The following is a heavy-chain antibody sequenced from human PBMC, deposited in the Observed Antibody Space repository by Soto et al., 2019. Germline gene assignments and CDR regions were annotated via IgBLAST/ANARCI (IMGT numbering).Heavy chain of an antibody. CDR1: GGSLSGATYS. J-gene: IGHJ4*02. CDR3: ARSREFDY. CDR2: IFPSGTT. Sequence: SETLSLTCGVSGGSLSGATYSWNWIRQPPGKGLEWIGYIFPSGTTYYNPSLKSRATISIDVSKNQFSLSLRSLTAADTAVYYCARSREFDYWSQGTLVTVSS. V-gene: IGHV4-30-2*01.